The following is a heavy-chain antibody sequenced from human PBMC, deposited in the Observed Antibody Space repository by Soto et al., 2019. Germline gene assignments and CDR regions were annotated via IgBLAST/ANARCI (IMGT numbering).Heavy chain of an antibody. D-gene: IGHD2-15*01. J-gene: IGHJ4*02. CDR3: ARVGPGGNAAFEY. CDR2: IWYDGSDK. CDR1: GFTFSSYG. V-gene: IGHV3-33*01. Sequence: QVQLVESGGGVVQPGRSLRLSCAASGFTFSSYGMHWVRQAPGKGLEWVAIIWYDGSDKYYADSGKVRFTISRDNSKNTLYLQMNSLRAEDTAVYYCARVGPGGNAAFEYWGQGSLVTVSS.